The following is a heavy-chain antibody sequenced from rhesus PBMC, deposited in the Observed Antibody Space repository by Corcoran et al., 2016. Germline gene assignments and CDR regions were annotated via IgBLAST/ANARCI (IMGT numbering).Heavy chain of an antibody. CDR1: GFTFVSYA. Sequence: QVQLVQSGAEVKKPGASVKVSCKASGFTFVSYAISWVRQAPGQGLEWMGVIIPLVGITNYEEKFQGRVTITADTSTSTAYMELSSLRSEDTAVYYCARGGDCTGSGCYVEWYFEFWGQGALVTVSS. J-gene: IGHJ1*01. D-gene: IGHD2-21*01. CDR3: ARGGDCTGSGCYVEWYFEF. V-gene: IGHV1-198*02. CDR2: IIPLVGIT.